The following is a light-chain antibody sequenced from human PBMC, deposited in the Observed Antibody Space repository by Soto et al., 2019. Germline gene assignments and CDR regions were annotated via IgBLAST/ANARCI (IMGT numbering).Light chain of an antibody. CDR3: QHYNSYSEA. CDR2: KAS. CDR1: QSISSW. V-gene: IGKV1-5*03. Sequence: PSTLSASVGDRVTITCRASQSISSWLAWYQQKPGKAPKLLIYKASSLESGVPSRFSGSGSGTEFTLTISSLQPDDFPTYYCQHYNSYSEAFGQGTKVDIK. J-gene: IGKJ1*01.